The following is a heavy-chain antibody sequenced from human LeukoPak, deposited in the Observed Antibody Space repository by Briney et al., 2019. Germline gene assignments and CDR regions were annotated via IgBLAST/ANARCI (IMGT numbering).Heavy chain of an antibody. CDR1: GYTFTTYA. CDR3: ARFWTGYLPDY. D-gene: IGHD3/OR15-3a*01. V-gene: IGHV1-18*01. CDR2: ISTYNGNT. Sequence: GASVKVSCEASGYTFTTYAVSWVRQAPGQGLEWMGWISTYNGNTEYVKSLQGRVTMTTDTSSSTAYMELRGLKSDDTAVYYCARFWTGYLPDYWGQGTLVTVSS. J-gene: IGHJ4*02.